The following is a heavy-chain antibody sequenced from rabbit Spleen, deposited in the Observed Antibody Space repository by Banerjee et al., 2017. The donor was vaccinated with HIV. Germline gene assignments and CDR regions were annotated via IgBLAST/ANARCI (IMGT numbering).Heavy chain of an antibody. D-gene: IGHD8-1*01. CDR2: AYPGSSGST. Sequence: QQQLEESGGGLVKPEGSLTLTCTASGFSFSSSYWICWVRQAPGKGLEWVACAYPGSSGSTYSATWAKGRFTISKTSSTTVTLQMTSLTAADTATYFCARDSGTSFSTYGMDLWGPGTLVTVS. J-gene: IGHJ6*01. CDR1: GFSFSSSYW. CDR3: ARDSGTSFSTYGMDL. V-gene: IGHV1S45*01.